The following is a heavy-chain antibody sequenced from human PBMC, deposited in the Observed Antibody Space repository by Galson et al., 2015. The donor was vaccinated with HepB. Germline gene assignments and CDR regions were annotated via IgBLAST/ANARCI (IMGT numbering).Heavy chain of an antibody. CDR1: GRTFSSYA. V-gene: IGHV1-69*13. D-gene: IGHD3-10*01. CDR3: ARGYGSGNHYYHY. CDR2: IIPIFGTG. Sequence: SVKVSCKASGRTFSSYAIDWVRQAPGQGLEWMGGIIPIFGTGKYAQKFQGRVTITADESTSTAYMALSSLRSEDTAVYYCARGYGSGNHYYHYWGQGTLITVSS. J-gene: IGHJ4*02.